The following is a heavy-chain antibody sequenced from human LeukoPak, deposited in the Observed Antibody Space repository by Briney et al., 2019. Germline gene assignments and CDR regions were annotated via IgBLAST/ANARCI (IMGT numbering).Heavy chain of an antibody. J-gene: IGHJ6*02. V-gene: IGHV1-46*01. CDR2: INPSGGST. CDR3: ARGRRLVWFGELLPPSRGMDV. D-gene: IGHD3-10*01. Sequence: ASVKVSCKASGYTFTSYYMHWVRQAPGQGLEWMGIINPSGGSTSYAQKFQGRVTMTRDTSTSTVYMELSSLRSEDTAVYYCARGRRLVWFGELLPPSRGMDVWGQGTTVTVSS. CDR1: GYTFTSYY.